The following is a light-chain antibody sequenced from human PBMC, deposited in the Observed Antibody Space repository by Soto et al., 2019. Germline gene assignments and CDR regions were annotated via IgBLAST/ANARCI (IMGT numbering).Light chain of an antibody. V-gene: IGKV1-39*01. CDR3: QQSYRAVT. J-gene: IGKJ5*01. CDR2: AAS. CDR1: QSISTY. Sequence: DIQVTQSPSSLSASVGDRVTITCRASQSISTYLNWYQQKPGKVPKLLIYAASHLQTGVPSRFRGTGSATHFTLTISSLQPEDFATYYCQQSYRAVTFGQGTRLEIK.